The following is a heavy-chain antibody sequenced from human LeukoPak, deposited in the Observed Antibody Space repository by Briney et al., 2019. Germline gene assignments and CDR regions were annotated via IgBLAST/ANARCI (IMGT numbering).Heavy chain of an antibody. CDR3: AKGQQETIAAAGFDY. Sequence: GGSLRLSCAASGLTLSNYWMHWVRQAPGKGLEWVAFIRYDGSNKYYADSVKGRFTISRDNSKNTLYLQMNSLRAEDTAVYYCAKGQQETIAAAGFDYWGQGTLVTVSS. J-gene: IGHJ4*02. CDR1: GLTLSNYW. V-gene: IGHV3-30*02. CDR2: IRYDGSNK. D-gene: IGHD6-13*01.